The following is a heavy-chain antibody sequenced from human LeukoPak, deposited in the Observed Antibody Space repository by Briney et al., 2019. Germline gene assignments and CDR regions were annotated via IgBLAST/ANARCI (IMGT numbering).Heavy chain of an antibody. CDR3: VREGAYSTSSPAGY. CDR2: IKKDGSEK. D-gene: IGHD6-6*01. Sequence: GGSLRLSCAASGFTFSSYWMSWVRQAPGKRLEWMANIKKDGSEKYYVDSVKGRFIISRDNAKNSLFLQMHILTAEDTAIYYCVREGAYSTSSPAGYWGQGTLVSVSS. V-gene: IGHV3-7*01. J-gene: IGHJ4*02. CDR1: GFTFSSYW.